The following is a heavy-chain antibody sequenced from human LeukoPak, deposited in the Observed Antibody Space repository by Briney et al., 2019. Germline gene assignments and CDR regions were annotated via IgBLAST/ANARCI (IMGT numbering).Heavy chain of an antibody. Sequence: GGSLRLSCAASGFTFNPYAMSWVRQAPGKGLEWVASIGGVGDRTYYADSVKGRFTISRDNSKDTLFLQMNSLKADDTALYYCAKASRQAAVASPLDYWGQGSLVTVSS. CDR2: IGGVGDRT. V-gene: IGHV3-23*01. CDR1: GFTFNPYA. CDR3: AKASRQAAVASPLDY. J-gene: IGHJ4*02. D-gene: IGHD6-19*01.